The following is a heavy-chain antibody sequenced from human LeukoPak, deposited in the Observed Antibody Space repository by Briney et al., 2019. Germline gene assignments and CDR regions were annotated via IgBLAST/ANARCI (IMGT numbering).Heavy chain of an antibody. D-gene: IGHD3-10*01. Sequence: SETLSLTCTVSGDSVSSGGYHWRWLRQPPGKGLEWIGQIVNSGSANYSPSLKSRVTISLDTSKNQFSLKVRSVTIADTAVYYCARYPAGSGRSDRWGQGTLVTVSS. CDR3: ARYPAGSGRSDR. V-gene: IGHV4-61*08. CDR2: IVNSGSA. CDR1: GDSVSSGGYH. J-gene: IGHJ5*02.